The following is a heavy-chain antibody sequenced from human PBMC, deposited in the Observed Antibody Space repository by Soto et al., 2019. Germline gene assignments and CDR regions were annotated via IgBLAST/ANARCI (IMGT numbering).Heavy chain of an antibody. CDR3: ARDWYVYGAH. V-gene: IGHV3-53*01. CDR2: IHSGGST. D-gene: IGHD4-17*01. Sequence: EVQLAESGGGLIQPGGSLRLSCAASGFTVGINYMSWARQAPGKGLEWVSVIHSGGSTNYADSVKGRFTISRDNSKNTVYLQMNSLRTEDTAVYYCARDWYVYGAHWGQGTLVTVSS. J-gene: IGHJ4*02. CDR1: GFTVGINY.